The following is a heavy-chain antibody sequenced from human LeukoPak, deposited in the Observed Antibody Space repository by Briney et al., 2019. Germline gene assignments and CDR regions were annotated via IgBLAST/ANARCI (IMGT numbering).Heavy chain of an antibody. J-gene: IGHJ4*02. D-gene: IGHD2-15*01. Sequence: SGPTLVNPTQTLPLTCTVTGFSITTNGVGVGWIRQAPGKALEWLAIIFWDCDRRYNSSLRSRLTITSDNAKNQVFLTITNMDPVDTPTFFGAPTPRPPFCGGGTCYYFDYWGKGTLVTAPS. CDR1: GFSITTNGVG. CDR2: IFWDCDR. V-gene: IGHV2-5*02. CDR3: APTPRPPFCGGGTCYYFDY.